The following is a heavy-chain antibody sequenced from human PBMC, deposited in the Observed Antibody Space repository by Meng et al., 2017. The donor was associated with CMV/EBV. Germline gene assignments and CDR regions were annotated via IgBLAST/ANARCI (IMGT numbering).Heavy chain of an antibody. D-gene: IGHD2-21*01. Sequence: SGYTFTGYYMHWVRQAPGQGLEWMEWINPNSGGTNYAQKFQGRVTMTRDTSISTAYMELSRLRSDDTAVYYCARSFCGGDCYATFDYWGQGTLVTVSS. CDR1: GYTFTGYY. V-gene: IGHV1-2*02. J-gene: IGHJ4*02. CDR2: INPNSGGT. CDR3: ARSFCGGDCYATFDY.